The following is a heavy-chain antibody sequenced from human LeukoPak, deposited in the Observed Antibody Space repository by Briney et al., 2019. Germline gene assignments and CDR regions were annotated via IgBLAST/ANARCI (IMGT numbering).Heavy chain of an antibody. V-gene: IGHV4-59*01. J-gene: IGHJ4*02. CDR3: ARDLGGIYFDY. CDR2: IHFSGST. CDR1: DASISGYY. Sequence: SETLSLTCTVSDASISGYYWSWIRQPPGKGLEWIGSIHFSGSTNCNPSLRSRVTISVDTSKNQLSLKLSSVTAADTAVYYCARDLGGIYFDYWGQGTLVTVSS. D-gene: IGHD1-26*01.